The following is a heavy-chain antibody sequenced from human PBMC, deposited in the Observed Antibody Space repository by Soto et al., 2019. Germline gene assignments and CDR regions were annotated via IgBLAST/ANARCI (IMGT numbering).Heavy chain of an antibody. CDR3: AKDRLEGNFVY. Sequence: PGGSLRLSCAASGFTFNNYAMNWVRQAPGKGLEWVATISNTGGSTYYADSVKGRFAISRDNSKNTLYLQMNSLRVEDTAVYYCAKDRLEGNFVYWGQGPQVTVPS. CDR1: GFTFNNYA. V-gene: IGHV3-23*01. CDR2: ISNTGGST. J-gene: IGHJ4*02.